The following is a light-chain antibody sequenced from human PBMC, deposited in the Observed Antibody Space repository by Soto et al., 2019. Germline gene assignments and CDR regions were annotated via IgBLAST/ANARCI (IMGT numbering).Light chain of an antibody. CDR1: ISDVGGYDY. CDR2: DVS. Sequence: QSALTQPASVSGSPGQSITISCTGTISDVGGYDYVSWYQQHPGKATKLMIYDVSNRPSGVSNRFSGSKSGNTASLTISGLQADGEADYYCSSYTTSSTYVFGTGTKVTVL. J-gene: IGLJ1*01. V-gene: IGLV2-14*01. CDR3: SSYTTSSTYV.